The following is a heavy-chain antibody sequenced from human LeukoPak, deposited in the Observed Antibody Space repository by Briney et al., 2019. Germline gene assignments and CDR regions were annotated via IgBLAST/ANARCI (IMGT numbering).Heavy chain of an antibody. CDR3: ARDLSSGSYFPFFDY. CDR2: MNPNSGNT. CDR1: GYTFTSYD. V-gene: IGHV1-8*01. Sequence: ASVKVSCKASGYTFTSYDINWVRQATGQGLEWMGWMNPNSGNTGYAQKFQGRVTMTRNTSISTAYMELSRLRSDDTAVYYCARDLSSGSYFPFFDYWGQGTLVTVSS. D-gene: IGHD1-26*01. J-gene: IGHJ4*02.